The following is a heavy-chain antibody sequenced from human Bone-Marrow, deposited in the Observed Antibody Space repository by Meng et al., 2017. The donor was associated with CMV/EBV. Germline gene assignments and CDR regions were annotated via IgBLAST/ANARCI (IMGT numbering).Heavy chain of an antibody. CDR3: TTDLWIVVIPAAIRP. V-gene: IGHV3-72*01. D-gene: IGHD2-2*02. CDR1: GFTFTDHY. CDR2: TRNAANSYTT. J-gene: IGHJ5*02. Sequence: GESLKISCAASGFTFTDHYMDWVRQAPGKGLEWVGRTRNAANSYTTEYAASVKGRFTISRQDSQNSIYLQMNSLRLEDTAVYYCTTDLWIVVIPAAIRPWGQGTLVTVSS.